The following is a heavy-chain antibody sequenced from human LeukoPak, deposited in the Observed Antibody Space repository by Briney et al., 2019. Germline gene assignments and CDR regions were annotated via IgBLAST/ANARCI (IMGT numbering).Heavy chain of an antibody. CDR3: ARAPESPNRVPAAIDY. D-gene: IGHD2-2*01. J-gene: IGHJ4*02. V-gene: IGHV3-30*04. CDR2: ISYDGSNK. CDR1: GFTFSSYA. Sequence: GGSLRLSCAASGFTFSSYAMHWVRQAPGKGLEWVAVISYDGSNKYYADSVKGRFTISRDNSKNTLYLQMNNLRAEDTAVYYCARAPESPNRVPAAIDYWGQGTLVTVSS.